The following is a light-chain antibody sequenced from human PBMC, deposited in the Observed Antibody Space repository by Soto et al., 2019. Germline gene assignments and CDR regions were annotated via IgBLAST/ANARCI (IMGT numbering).Light chain of an antibody. J-gene: IGLJ2*01. Sequence: QSVLTQAPSASGTPGQRVTISCSGSRSNIGSNPVNWYQQLPGTAPQVVVYSNNQRPSGVPDRFSGSKSGTSASLAISGLQSEDEADDYCAAWDASLNAVVFGGGTKLTVL. V-gene: IGLV1-44*01. CDR1: RSNIGSNP. CDR3: AAWDASLNAVV. CDR2: SNN.